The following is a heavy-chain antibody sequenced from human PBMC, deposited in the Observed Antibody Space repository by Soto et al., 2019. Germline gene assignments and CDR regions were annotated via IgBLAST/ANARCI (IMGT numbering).Heavy chain of an antibody. CDR1: GDSVSSNSAA. Sequence: SQTLSLTCAISGDSVSSNSAAWNWIRQSPSRGLEWLGRTYYRSKWYNDYAVSVKSRITINPDTSKNQFSLQLNSVTPEDTAVYYCARTEYSSSSGTYYYGMDVWGQGTTVTVSS. J-gene: IGHJ6*02. V-gene: IGHV6-1*01. D-gene: IGHD6-6*01. CDR2: TYYRSKWYN. CDR3: ARTEYSSSSGTYYYGMDV.